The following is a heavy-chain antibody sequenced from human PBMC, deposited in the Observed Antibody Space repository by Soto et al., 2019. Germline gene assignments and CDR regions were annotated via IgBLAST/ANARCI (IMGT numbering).Heavy chain of an antibody. CDR3: ARSTVAYPNDAFDI. J-gene: IGHJ3*02. CDR2: ISSSSSTI. D-gene: IGHD4-17*01. V-gene: IGHV3-48*01. CDR1: GFTFSSYS. Sequence: GGSLRLSCASSGFTFSSYSMNLVRQAPGKGLEWVSYISSSSSTIYYADSVKGRFTISRDNAKNSLYLQMNSLRAEDTAVYYCARSTVAYPNDAFDIWGQGTMVTVSS.